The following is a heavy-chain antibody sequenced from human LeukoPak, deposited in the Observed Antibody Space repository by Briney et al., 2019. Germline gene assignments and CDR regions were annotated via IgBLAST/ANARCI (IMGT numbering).Heavy chain of an antibody. CDR1: GGSFSGYY. CDR3: ARDHQGDSSGYYDAFDI. V-gene: IGHV4-34*01. CDR2: INHSGST. D-gene: IGHD3-22*01. J-gene: IGHJ3*02. Sequence: SETLSFTGAVYGGSFSGYYWSWIRQPPGKGLEWIGEINHSGSTNYNPSLKSRVTISVDTSKNQFSLKLSSVTAADTAVYYCARDHQGDSSGYYDAFDIWGQGTMVTVSS.